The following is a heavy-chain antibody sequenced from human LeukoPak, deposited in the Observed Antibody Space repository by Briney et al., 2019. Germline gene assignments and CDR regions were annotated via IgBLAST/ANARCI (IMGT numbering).Heavy chain of an antibody. CDR1: GGSFSGYY. D-gene: IGHD3-22*01. CDR2: INHSGST. CDR3: SMDSSGYYYTASDY. Sequence: PSXTLSLTCAVYGGSFSGYYWSWIRQPPGKGLEWIGEINHSGSTNYNPSLKSRVTISVDTSKNQFSLKLSSVTAADTAVYYCSMDSSGYYYTASDYWGQGTLVTVSS. V-gene: IGHV4-34*01. J-gene: IGHJ4*02.